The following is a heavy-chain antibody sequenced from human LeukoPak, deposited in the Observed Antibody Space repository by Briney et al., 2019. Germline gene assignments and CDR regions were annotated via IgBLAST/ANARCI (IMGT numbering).Heavy chain of an antibody. J-gene: IGHJ4*02. CDR2: ISSSGSTL. CDR1: GFTFSSFE. D-gene: IGHD3-10*01. V-gene: IGHV3-48*03. CDR3: VRGLDYNVAWVY. Sequence: GESLKISCVVSGFTFSSFEMNWVRQAPGRGLEWVSYISSSGSTLYYADSVKGRFSTSRDNAKNSLYLQMNSLRAEDTAVYYCVRGLDYNVAWVYWGQGTLVTVSS.